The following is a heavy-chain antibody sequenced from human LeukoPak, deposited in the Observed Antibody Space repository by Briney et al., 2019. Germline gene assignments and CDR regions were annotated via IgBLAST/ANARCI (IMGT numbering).Heavy chain of an antibody. D-gene: IGHD5-18*01. CDR3: ARDGPAMVPLDY. J-gene: IGHJ4*02. Sequence: GGSLRLSCAASGFTFSSYWMNWVRQAPGKGLVWVSRINSDGSSTSYADSVKGRFTISRDNAKNTLSLQMNSLRVEDTAVYYCARDGPAMVPLDYWGQGTLVTVSS. CDR2: INSDGSST. V-gene: IGHV3-74*01. CDR1: GFTFSSYW.